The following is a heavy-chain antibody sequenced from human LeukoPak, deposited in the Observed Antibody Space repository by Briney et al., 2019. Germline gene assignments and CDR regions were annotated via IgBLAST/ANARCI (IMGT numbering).Heavy chain of an antibody. CDR1: GASISDYY. J-gene: IGHJ3*02. V-gene: IGHV4-59*01. D-gene: IGHD3-10*01. CDR2: IYYSGST. CDR3: AGYYYGSGSSLQSTPLHAFDI. Sequence: SETLSLTCSVSGASISDYYWSWIRQPPGMGLEWIAYIYYSGSTNWNPSLKSRVTISLDTSKKQFSLKLSSVTAADTAVYYCAGYYYGSGSSLQSTPLHAFDIWGQGTMVTVSS.